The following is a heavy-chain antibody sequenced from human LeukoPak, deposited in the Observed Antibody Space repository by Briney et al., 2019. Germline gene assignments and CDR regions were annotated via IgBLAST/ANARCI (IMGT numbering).Heavy chain of an antibody. CDR2: ISGSGGST. D-gene: IGHD2-2*01. CDR1: GFTFSSYA. Sequence: SGGSLTLSCAASGFTFSSYAMSWVRQAPGKGLEWVSAISGSGGSTYYADSVKGRLTISRDNSKNTLYLQMNSLRAEDTAVYYCAKVFVPYWSSTSCYPNWFDPWGQGTLVTVSS. V-gene: IGHV3-23*01. CDR3: AKVFVPYWSSTSCYPNWFDP. J-gene: IGHJ5*02.